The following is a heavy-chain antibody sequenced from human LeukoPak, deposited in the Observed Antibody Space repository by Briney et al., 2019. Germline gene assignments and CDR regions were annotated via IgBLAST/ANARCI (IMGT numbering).Heavy chain of an antibody. CDR2: INHSGST. D-gene: IGHD3-10*01. V-gene: IGHV4-34*01. Sequence: SETLSLTCAVYGDSFSNYYWSWIRQPPAKGLEWIGEINHSGSTNYNPSLKSRVTISVDTSKNQFSLKLSSVTAADTAVYYCARRGTMVRGVPYYFDYWGQGTLVTVSS. CDR1: GDSFSNYY. CDR3: ARRGTMVRGVPYYFDY. J-gene: IGHJ4*02.